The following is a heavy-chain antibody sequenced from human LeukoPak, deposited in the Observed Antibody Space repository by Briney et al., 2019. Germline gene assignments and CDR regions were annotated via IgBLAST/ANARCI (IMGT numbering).Heavy chain of an antibody. CDR3: AREGSSGRYDY. D-gene: IGHD2-15*01. J-gene: IGHJ4*02. Sequence: PSETLSLTCTVSGGSISTYYWSWIRQHPGKGLEWIGYIYYSGSTYYNPSLKSRVTISIDTSKNQFSLNLNSVTAADTAVYYCAREGSSGRYDYWGQGTLVTVSS. CDR1: GGSISTYY. CDR2: IYYSGST. V-gene: IGHV4-59*06.